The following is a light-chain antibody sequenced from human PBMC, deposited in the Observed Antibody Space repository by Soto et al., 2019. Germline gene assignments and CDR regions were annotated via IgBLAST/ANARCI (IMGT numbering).Light chain of an antibody. J-gene: IGKJ1*01. CDR1: QSVSNNY. V-gene: IGKV3-20*01. Sequence: EIELTQSPGTLSLSPGERATLSCRASQSVSNNYLAWYQQKPGQAPRLLIYGASSSATGIPDRFSGSGSGTDFTLTISRLEPEDFAVYYCQQYTTSSWTFGQGTKVDI. CDR2: GAS. CDR3: QQYTTSSWT.